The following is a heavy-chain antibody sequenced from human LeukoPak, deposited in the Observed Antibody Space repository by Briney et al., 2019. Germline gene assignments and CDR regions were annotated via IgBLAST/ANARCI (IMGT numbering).Heavy chain of an antibody. Sequence: PGGSLRLSCGASGFTFSDYYMSWIRQAPGKGLEWVSYVSSSGSTIYYADSVKGRFTISRDNAKNSLYLQMNSLRAEDTAVYYCARVGKFSYGSGSYYIYYYYYMDVWGKGTTVTISS. V-gene: IGHV3-11*04. D-gene: IGHD3-10*01. CDR2: VSSSGSTI. J-gene: IGHJ6*03. CDR3: ARVGKFSYGSGSYYIYYYYYMDV. CDR1: GFTFSDYY.